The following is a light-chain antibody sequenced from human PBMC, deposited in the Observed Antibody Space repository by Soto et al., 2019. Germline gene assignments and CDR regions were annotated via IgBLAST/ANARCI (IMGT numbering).Light chain of an antibody. CDR2: AAS. J-gene: IGKJ1*01. Sequence: AIQLTQSPSSLSASVGDRVTITCRASQAIRTALGWYQQKPGKVPKLLIYAASTLQRGVPSRFSGSGSGTDFTLTISSLQPEDFATYYCLLDFRYFWAFGQGTKVDI. CDR1: QAIRTA. CDR3: LLDFRYFWA. V-gene: IGKV1-6*01.